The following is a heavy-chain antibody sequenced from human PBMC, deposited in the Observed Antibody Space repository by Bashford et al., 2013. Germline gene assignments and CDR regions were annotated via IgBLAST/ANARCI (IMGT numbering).Heavy chain of an antibody. D-gene: IGHD3-22*01. CDR1: GGTFSSYA. J-gene: IGHJ1*01. CDR3: AAYYYDSSGYYYVYRLRGGGEYFQH. V-gene: IGHV1-69*10. CDR2: IIPILGIA. Sequence: VKVSCKASGGTFSSYAISWVRQAPGQGLEWMGRIIPILGIANYAQKFQGRVTITADKSTSTAYMELSSLRSEDTAVYYCAAYYYDSSGYYYVYRLRGGGEYFQHWGQGTLVTVSS.